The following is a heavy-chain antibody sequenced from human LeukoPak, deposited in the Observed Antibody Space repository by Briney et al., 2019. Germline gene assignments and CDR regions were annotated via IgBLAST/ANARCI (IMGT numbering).Heavy chain of an antibody. V-gene: IGHV4-38-2*02. CDR1: GYSINSGYF. D-gene: IGHD3-9*01. J-gene: IGHJ4*02. CDR3: AGGPVLRYFDWFPELDY. CDR2: IFHTGDV. Sequence: PSETLSLTCTVSGYSINSGYFWGWVRQPPGKGPEWIGSIFHTGDVYYNPSLRSRVTVSVDTSKNQFSLKLSSVTAADTAVYYCAGGPVLRYFDWFPELDYWGQGTLVTVSS.